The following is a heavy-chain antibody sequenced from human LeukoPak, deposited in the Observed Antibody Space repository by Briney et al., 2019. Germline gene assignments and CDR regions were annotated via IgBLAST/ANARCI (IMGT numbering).Heavy chain of an antibody. V-gene: IGHV1-2*06. CDR3: ARDGDLSLARGSTSEGWFDP. Sequence: ASVKVSCKASGYTFTGYYMHWVRQAPGQGLEWMGRINPNSGGTNYAQKFQGRVTMTRDTSISTAYMELSRLRSDDTAVYYCARDGDLSLARGSTSEGWFDPWGQGTLVTVSS. CDR1: GYTFTGYY. CDR2: INPNSGGT. J-gene: IGHJ5*02. D-gene: IGHD2-2*01.